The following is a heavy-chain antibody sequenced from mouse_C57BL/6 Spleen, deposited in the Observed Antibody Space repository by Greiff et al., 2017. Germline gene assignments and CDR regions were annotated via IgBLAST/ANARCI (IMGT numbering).Heavy chain of an antibody. CDR1: GYTFTSYW. V-gene: IGHV1-69*01. Sequence: VQLQQPGAELVMPGASVKLSCKASGYTFTSYWMHWVKQRPGQGLEWIGEIDPSDSYTNYNQKFKGKSTLTVDKSSSTAYMQLSSLTSEDSAVYYCARGTNQGFDYWGQGTTLTVSS. D-gene: IGHD2-14*01. CDR3: ARGTNQGFDY. CDR2: IDPSDSYT. J-gene: IGHJ2*01.